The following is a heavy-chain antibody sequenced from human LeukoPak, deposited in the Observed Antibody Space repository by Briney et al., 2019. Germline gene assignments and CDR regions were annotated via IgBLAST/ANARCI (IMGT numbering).Heavy chain of an antibody. V-gene: IGHV3-23*01. D-gene: IGHD6-13*01. CDR2: FSATDGSA. CDR3: AKARIAAAGTGAFDV. CDR1: EFTVSSYG. Sequence: PGGSLRLSCAASEFTVSSYGMTWVRLAPGKGLEWVSAFSATDGSAQYAESVKGRFTISRDNSKNSLYLQMNSLRDEDTAVYYCAKARIAAAGTGAFDVWGQGTMVTVSS. J-gene: IGHJ3*01.